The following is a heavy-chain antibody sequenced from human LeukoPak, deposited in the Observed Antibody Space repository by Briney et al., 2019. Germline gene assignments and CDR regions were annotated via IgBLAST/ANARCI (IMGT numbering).Heavy chain of an antibody. CDR2: ISWNSGSI. Sequence: GGSLRLSCAASGFTFDDYAMHWVRQAPGKGLEWVSGISWNSGSIGYTDSVKGRFTISRDNAKNSLYLQMNSLRAEDTALYYCAKAGGGYSGYFDYWGQGTLVTVSS. CDR1: GFTFDDYA. V-gene: IGHV3-9*01. CDR3: AKAGGGYSGYFDY. J-gene: IGHJ4*02. D-gene: IGHD5-12*01.